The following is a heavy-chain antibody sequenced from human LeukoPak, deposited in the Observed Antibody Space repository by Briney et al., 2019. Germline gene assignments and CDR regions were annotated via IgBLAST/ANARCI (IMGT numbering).Heavy chain of an antibody. V-gene: IGHV3-23*01. CDR1: GFIFSSYG. J-gene: IGHJ4*02. D-gene: IGHD4-17*01. CDR2: ISGSGSGGST. CDR3: AKATSVTTLFDY. Sequence: GGSLRLSCAASGFIFSSYGMTWVRQAPGKGLEWVSAISGSGSGGSTYYAGSVKGRFTISRDNSKNTLYLQMNSLRVEDTAVYYCAKATSVTTLFDYWGQGTLVTVSS.